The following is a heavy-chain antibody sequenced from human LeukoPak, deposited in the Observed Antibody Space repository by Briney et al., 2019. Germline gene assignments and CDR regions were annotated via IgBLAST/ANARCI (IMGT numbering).Heavy chain of an antibody. J-gene: IGHJ4*02. Sequence: GGSLRLSCAASGFTFSNYAMSWVRQAPGKGLEWVSGISGSGGSTYYADSMKGRFTISRDNSKNTLYLQMNSVRAEDTAVYYCAKPSMTTVVTPSGNWGQGTLVTVFS. CDR1: GFTFSNYA. V-gene: IGHV3-23*01. D-gene: IGHD4-23*01. CDR3: AKPSMTTVVTPSGN. CDR2: ISGSGGST.